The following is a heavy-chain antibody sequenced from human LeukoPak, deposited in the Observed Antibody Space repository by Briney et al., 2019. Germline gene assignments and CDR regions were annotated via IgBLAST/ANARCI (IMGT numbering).Heavy chain of an antibody. Sequence: SETLSLTCTVSGGSISSYYWSWIRQPPGKGLEWIGYIYYSGSINYNPSLKSRVTISVDTSKNQFSLKLSSVTAADTAVYYCARSDFWAPGWFDPWGQGTLVTVSS. V-gene: IGHV4-59*08. J-gene: IGHJ5*02. CDR1: GGSISSYY. CDR2: IYYSGSI. D-gene: IGHD3-3*01. CDR3: ARSDFWAPGWFDP.